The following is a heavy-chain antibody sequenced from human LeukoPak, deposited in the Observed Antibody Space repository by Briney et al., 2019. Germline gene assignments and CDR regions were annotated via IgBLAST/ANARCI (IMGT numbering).Heavy chain of an antibody. CDR2: ISGSGGST. J-gene: IGHJ3*02. CDR1: GFTFSSYA. D-gene: IGHD2-2*01. Sequence: EGSLRLSCAASGFTFSSYAMSWVRQAPGKGLEWVSAISGSGGSTYYADSVKGRFTISRDNSKNTLYLQMNSLRAEDTAVYYCAKLYRYCSSTSCTNAFDICGQGRILTVSS. V-gene: IGHV3-23*01. CDR3: AKLYRYCSSTSCTNAFDI.